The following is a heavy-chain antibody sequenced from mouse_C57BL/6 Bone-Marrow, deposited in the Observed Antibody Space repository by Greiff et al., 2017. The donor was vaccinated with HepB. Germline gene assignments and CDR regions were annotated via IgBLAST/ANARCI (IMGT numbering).Heavy chain of an antibody. CDR2: IHPNSGST. V-gene: IGHV1-64*01. J-gene: IGHJ2*01. CDR3: ARLGRLDY. Sequence: QVQLQQPGAELVKPGASGSCSCKASGSTFPGYGMHWVKQRPGQGLEWIGMIHPNSGSTNYNEKFKSKATLTVDKSSSTAYMQLSSLTSEDSAVYYCARLGRLDYWGQGTTLTVSS. CDR1: GSTFPGYG. D-gene: IGHD4-1*01.